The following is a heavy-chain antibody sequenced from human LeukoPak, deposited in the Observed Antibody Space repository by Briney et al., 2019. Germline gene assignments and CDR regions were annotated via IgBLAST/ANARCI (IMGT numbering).Heavy chain of an antibody. CDR1: GFTFSSYQ. V-gene: IGHV3-48*03. D-gene: IGHD3-10*01. Sequence: GGSLRLSCAASGFTFSSYQMTWVRQAPGKGLEWVSYISSSGSSKLYADSVKGRFTISRDNSKNTLYLQMNSLRAEDTAVYYCARVYGSGSWSDYWGQGTLVTVSS. J-gene: IGHJ4*02. CDR3: ARVYGSGSWSDY. CDR2: ISSSGSSK.